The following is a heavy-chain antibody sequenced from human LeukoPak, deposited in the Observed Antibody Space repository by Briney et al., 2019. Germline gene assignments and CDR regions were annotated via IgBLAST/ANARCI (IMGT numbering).Heavy chain of an antibody. D-gene: IGHD1-26*01. V-gene: IGHV3-30*04. CDR1: GFTFSSYA. CDR2: ISYDGSNK. J-gene: IGHJ3*02. CDR3: ARYRFVVGATDSFDI. Sequence: GGSLRLSCAASGFTFSSYAMHWVRQAPGKGLEWVALISYDGSNKYYADSVKGRFTISRDNSKNTLYLQMNSLRAEDTALYYCARYRFVVGATDSFDIWGQGTMVTVSS.